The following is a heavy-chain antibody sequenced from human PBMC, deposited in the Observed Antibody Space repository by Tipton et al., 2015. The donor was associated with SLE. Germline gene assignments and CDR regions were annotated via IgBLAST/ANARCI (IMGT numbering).Heavy chain of an antibody. CDR2: MSYSGST. CDR3: AKADGVVGGQVPYWYFSL. CDR1: GGSISSDDYY. V-gene: IGHV4-31*03. Sequence: TLSLTCTVSGGSISSDDYYWTWIRQHPGKGLEWIGHMSYSGSTYYNPSLKSRITISVDTSKNHFSLKLTSVTAADTAIYYCAKADGVVGGQVPYWYFSLWGHGTLLTVSS. J-gene: IGHJ2*01. D-gene: IGHD3-16*01.